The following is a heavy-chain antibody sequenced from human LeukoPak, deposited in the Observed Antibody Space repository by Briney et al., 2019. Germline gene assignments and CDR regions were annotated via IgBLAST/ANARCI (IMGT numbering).Heavy chain of an antibody. V-gene: IGHV4-39*01. D-gene: IGHD5-18*01. Sequence: SETLSLTCTVSGGSISSSRYYWGWIRQPPGKGLEWIGSIYYSGSTYYNPSLKSRVTISVDTSKNQFSLKLSSVTAADTAVYYCARRGYSYGGPSSLDYWGQGTLVTVSS. CDR2: IYYSGST. CDR3: ARRGYSYGGPSSLDY. J-gene: IGHJ4*02. CDR1: GGSISSSRYY.